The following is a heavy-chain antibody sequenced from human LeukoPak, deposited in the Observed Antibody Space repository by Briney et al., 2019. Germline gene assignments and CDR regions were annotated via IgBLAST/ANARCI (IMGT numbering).Heavy chain of an antibody. V-gene: IGHV3-7*01. CDR3: AKVVQGGFSYGHFDY. J-gene: IGHJ4*02. D-gene: IGHD5-18*01. CDR1: GFTFSSYW. Sequence: GGSLRLSCAASGFTFSSYWMSWVRQAPGNGLEWVANIKQDGSEKYYVDSVKGRFTISRDNAKTSLYLQMNSLRAEDTAVYYCAKVVQGGFSYGHFDYWGQGTLVTVSS. CDR2: IKQDGSEK.